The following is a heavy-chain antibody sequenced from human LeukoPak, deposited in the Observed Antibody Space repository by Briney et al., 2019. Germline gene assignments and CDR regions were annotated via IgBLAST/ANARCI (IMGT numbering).Heavy chain of an antibody. Sequence: GGSLRLSCAASGFTFSNAWMSWVRQAPGKGLEWVGRVKSKTDGGTTDYAAPVKGRFTISRDESKNMLYLQMNSLKTEDTAVYYCTTERGYGDLTFDYWGQGTLVTVSS. CDR1: GFTFSNAW. D-gene: IGHD4-17*01. V-gene: IGHV3-15*01. CDR2: VKSKTDGGTT. CDR3: TTERGYGDLTFDY. J-gene: IGHJ4*02.